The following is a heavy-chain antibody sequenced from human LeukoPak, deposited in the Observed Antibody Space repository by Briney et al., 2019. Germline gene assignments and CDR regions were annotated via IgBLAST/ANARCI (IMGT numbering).Heavy chain of an antibody. Sequence: GGSLRLSCAASGFTFSSYAMSWVRQAPGKGLEWVSAISGSGDTTYYAASVKGRFTISRDNSKNTPYLQMNSLRAEDTAVYYCAKDIDLDYYYGSGSYPFDYWGQGTLVTVSS. CDR2: ISGSGDTT. CDR1: GFTFSSYA. D-gene: IGHD3-10*01. V-gene: IGHV3-23*01. CDR3: AKDIDLDYYYGSGSYPFDY. J-gene: IGHJ4*02.